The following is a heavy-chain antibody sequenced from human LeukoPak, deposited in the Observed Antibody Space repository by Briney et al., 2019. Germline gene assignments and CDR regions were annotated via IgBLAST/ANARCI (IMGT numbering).Heavy chain of an antibody. CDR3: AREGFYYDSSLGGHGMDV. D-gene: IGHD3-22*01. CDR1: GFTVSSNY. V-gene: IGHV3-53*01. CDR2: IYSGGST. J-gene: IGHJ6*02. Sequence: GGSLRLSCAASGFTVSSNYMSWVRQAPGKGLEWVSVIYSGGSTYYADSVKGRFTISRDNSKNTLYLQMNSLRAEDTAVYYCAREGFYYDSSLGGHGMDVWGQGTTVTVSS.